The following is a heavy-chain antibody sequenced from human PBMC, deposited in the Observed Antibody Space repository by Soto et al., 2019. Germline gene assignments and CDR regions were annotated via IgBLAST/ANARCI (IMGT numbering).Heavy chain of an antibody. CDR2: IYSGGST. CDR1: GLTFSNYV. V-gene: IGHV3-66*01. D-gene: IGHD3-16*01. CDR3: ARDPWAADY. J-gene: IGHJ4*02. Sequence: GGSLRLSCAASGLTFSNYVMSWVRQAPGKGLEWVSVIYSGGSTFYADSVRGRFTISRDNSKNTVNLQMNSLRAEDTAVYYCARDPWAADYWGQGTLVTVSS.